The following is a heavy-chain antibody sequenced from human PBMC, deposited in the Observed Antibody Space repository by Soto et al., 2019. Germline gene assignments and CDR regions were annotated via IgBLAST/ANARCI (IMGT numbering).Heavy chain of an antibody. D-gene: IGHD3-10*01. CDR3: ARYGSGSSVWFAP. J-gene: IGHJ5*02. CDR2: IYYSGST. CDR1: GGSISSYY. Sequence: PXETLSLTCTVSGGSISSYYWSWIRQPPGKGLEWIGYIYYSGSTNYNPSLKSRVTISVDTSKNQFSLKLSPVTAADTAVYYCARYGSGSSVWFAPWGQGNLVTVSS. V-gene: IGHV4-59*01.